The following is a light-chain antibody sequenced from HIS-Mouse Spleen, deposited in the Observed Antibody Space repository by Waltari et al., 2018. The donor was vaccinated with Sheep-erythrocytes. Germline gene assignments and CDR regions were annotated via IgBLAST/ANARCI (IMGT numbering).Light chain of an antibody. CDR1: SRDVGSDNL. Sequence: QSALTQPASVSGSPGQSITISCTGTSRDVGSDNLFSWYQQHPGKAPKLMIYEGSKRPSGISNRFSGSKSGNTASLTISGLQAEDEADYYCCSYAGSSTFVFGTGTKVTVL. J-gene: IGLJ1*01. CDR3: CSYAGSSTFV. V-gene: IGLV2-23*03. CDR2: EGS.